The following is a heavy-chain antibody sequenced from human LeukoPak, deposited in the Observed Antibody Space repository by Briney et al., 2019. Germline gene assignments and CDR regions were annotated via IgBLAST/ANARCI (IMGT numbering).Heavy chain of an antibody. Sequence: RSGGSLRLSCAASGFTFSSYWMSWVRQAPGKGLEWVANIKQDGSEKYYVDSVKGRFTISRDNAKNSLYLQMNSLRAEDTAVYYCARAGGTYYGIAFDIWGQGTMVTVSS. CDR1: GFTFSSYW. D-gene: IGHD1-26*01. CDR3: ARAGGTYYGIAFDI. J-gene: IGHJ3*02. V-gene: IGHV3-7*01. CDR2: IKQDGSEK.